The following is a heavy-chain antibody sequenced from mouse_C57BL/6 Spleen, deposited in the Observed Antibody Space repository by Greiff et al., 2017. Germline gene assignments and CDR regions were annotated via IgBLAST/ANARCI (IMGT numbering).Heavy chain of an antibody. J-gene: IGHJ3*01. CDR2: INPSNGGT. V-gene: IGHV1-53*01. D-gene: IGHD2-3*01. Sequence: VQLQQPGTELVKPGASVKLSCKASGYTFTSYWMHWVKQRPGQGLEWIGNINPSNGGTNYNEKFKSKATLTVDKSSSTAYMQLSSLTSEDSAVYYCARGRIYDGYYPAYWGQGTLVTVSA. CDR1: GYTFTSYW. CDR3: ARGRIYDGYYPAY.